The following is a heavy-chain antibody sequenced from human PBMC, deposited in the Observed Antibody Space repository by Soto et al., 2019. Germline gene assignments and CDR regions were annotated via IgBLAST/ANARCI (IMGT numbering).Heavy chain of an antibody. J-gene: IGHJ5*02. V-gene: IGHV4-59*08. CDR3: ARQRSSGYLFWFDP. D-gene: IGHD3-22*01. CDR2: IHYNGRT. CDR1: GVSVSDYR. Sequence: SETLSLTCSVSGVSVSDYRWTWIRLTPKKELQWIGFIHYNGRTDSSPSLKSRVTISLDMSKNHVSLILSSVTAADTAVYYCARQRSSGYLFWFDPWGQGTLVTVSS.